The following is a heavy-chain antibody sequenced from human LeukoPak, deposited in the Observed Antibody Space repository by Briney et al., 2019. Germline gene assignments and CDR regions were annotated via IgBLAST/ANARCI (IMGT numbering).Heavy chain of an antibody. CDR2: IYSGGST. CDR1: GFTVSSNY. CDR3: ARDLEYGYNYYFDY. J-gene: IGHJ4*02. D-gene: IGHD5-24*01. V-gene: IGHV3-66*01. Sequence: GGSLRLSCAASGFTVSSNYMSWVRQAPGKGLEWVSVIYSGGSTYYADSVKGRFTISRDNSKNTLYLQMNSLRAEDTAVYYCARDLEYGYNYYFDYWGQGTLVTVSS.